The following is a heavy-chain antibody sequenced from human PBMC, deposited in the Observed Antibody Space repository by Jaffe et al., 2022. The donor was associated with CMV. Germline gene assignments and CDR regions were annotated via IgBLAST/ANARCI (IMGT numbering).Heavy chain of an antibody. J-gene: IGHJ4*02. CDR2: ISGSGGST. V-gene: IGHV3-23*04. D-gene: IGHD3-9*01. CDR3: AKEDYYDILTGYYGGIDY. Sequence: EVQLVESGGGLVQPGGSLRLSCAASGFTFSSYAMSWVRQAPGKGLEWVSAISGSGGSTYYADSVKGRFTISRDNSKNTLYLQMNSLRAEDTAVYYCAKEDYYDILTGYYGGIDYWGQGTLVTVSS. CDR1: GFTFSSYA.